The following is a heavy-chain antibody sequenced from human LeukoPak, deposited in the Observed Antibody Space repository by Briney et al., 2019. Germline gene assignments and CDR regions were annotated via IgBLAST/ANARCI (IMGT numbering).Heavy chain of an antibody. CDR3: AKGGRITMIRGVLRAHYFDY. J-gene: IGHJ4*02. Sequence: GGSLRLSCGVSGFTFSSYGMHWVRQAPGKGLEWVAYIRDDGSSRYYADSVKGRFTISRDNSKNTLYLQMNSLRVEDTAVYYCAKGGRITMIRGVLRAHYFDYWGQGTLVTVSS. CDR1: GFTFSSYG. CDR2: IRDDGSSR. D-gene: IGHD3-10*01. V-gene: IGHV3-30*02.